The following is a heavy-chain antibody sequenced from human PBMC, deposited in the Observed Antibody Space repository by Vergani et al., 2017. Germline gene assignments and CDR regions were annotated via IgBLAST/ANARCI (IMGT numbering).Heavy chain of an antibody. D-gene: IGHD1-1*01. CDR1: EYSFGNYW. Sequence: EAELVQSGPEMRKPGESLKISCKGSEYSFGNYWIGWVRQMPGKGLEWMGIIYPADSDTRYSPSFQCQVTISADKSISTAFLQWDSLKASDTALYYCARHTTYTDSWGQGTLVTVSS. V-gene: IGHV5-51*01. J-gene: IGHJ4*02. CDR3: ARHTTYTDS. CDR2: IYPADSDT.